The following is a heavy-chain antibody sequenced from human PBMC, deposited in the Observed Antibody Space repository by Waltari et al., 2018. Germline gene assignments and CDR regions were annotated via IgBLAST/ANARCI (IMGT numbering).Heavy chain of an antibody. Sequence: EVQLVESGGGLVQPGGSLSRSCAASGFTVSSYWLSWVRQCPGKGLEWVANIKQDGSEKYYVDSLKGRFTISRDNAKNSLYLQMNSLRADDTAVYFCARLNWNPDYWGQGTLVTVSS. CDR1: GFTVSSYW. D-gene: IGHD1-20*01. J-gene: IGHJ4*02. CDR3: ARLNWNPDY. V-gene: IGHV3-7*01. CDR2: IKQDGSEK.